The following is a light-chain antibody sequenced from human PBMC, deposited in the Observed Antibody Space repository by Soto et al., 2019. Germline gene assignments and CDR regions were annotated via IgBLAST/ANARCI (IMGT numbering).Light chain of an antibody. J-gene: IGLJ1*01. CDR3: SAYTVSRTYV. CDR2: NVY. CDR1: SSDGGAYNF. V-gene: IGLV2-14*03. Sequence: QSALTQPASGSGSPGQSITISCTGTSSDGGAYNFVSWHQQHPGKAPKLMIYNVYDRPSGISYRFSGSKSGNTASLTISGLQGEDEADSYCSAYTVSRTYVFGTGTKRTVL.